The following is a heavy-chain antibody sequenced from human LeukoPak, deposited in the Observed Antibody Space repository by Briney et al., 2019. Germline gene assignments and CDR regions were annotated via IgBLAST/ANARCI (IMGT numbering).Heavy chain of an antibody. V-gene: IGHV1-18*01. CDR2: ISADNGKT. J-gene: IGHJ4*02. CDR1: GYSLSRYG. CDR3: ARGDYTLGY. D-gene: IGHD4-17*01. Sequence: ASVKVSCKASGYSLSRYGIIWVRLAPGQGLEWMGWISADNGKTKYAQKLQGRVTMNTDTSTTTFYMDLRTVRSDDTAFYFCARGDYTLGYWGQGTLVTVSS.